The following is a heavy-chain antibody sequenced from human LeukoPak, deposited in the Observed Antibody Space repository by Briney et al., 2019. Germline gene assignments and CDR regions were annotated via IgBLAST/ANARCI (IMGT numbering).Heavy chain of an antibody. CDR2: ISYSGT. V-gene: IGHV4-39*01. Sequence: SETLSLTCTVSGGSISISNYYWGWIRQPPGRGLEWIGSISYSGTYYNPSLKSRLTISVDTSKNHFSLNLRSVTAADTAVYSCARRTSNPVGAIDYWGQGTLVTVSS. CDR1: GGSISISNYY. J-gene: IGHJ4*02. D-gene: IGHD1-26*01. CDR3: ARRTSNPVGAIDY.